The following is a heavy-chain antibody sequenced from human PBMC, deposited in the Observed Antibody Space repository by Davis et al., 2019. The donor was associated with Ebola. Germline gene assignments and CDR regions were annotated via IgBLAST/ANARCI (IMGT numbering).Heavy chain of an antibody. CDR3: ARPFLNWNDILNAFDI. Sequence: GESLKISCKGSGYSFTSYWIGWVRQMPGKGLEWMGIIYPGDSDTRYSPSFQGQVTISADKSISTAYLQWSSLKASDTAMYYCARPFLNWNDILNAFDIWGQGTMVTVSS. D-gene: IGHD1-1*01. V-gene: IGHV5-51*01. J-gene: IGHJ3*02. CDR1: GYSFTSYW. CDR2: IYPGDSDT.